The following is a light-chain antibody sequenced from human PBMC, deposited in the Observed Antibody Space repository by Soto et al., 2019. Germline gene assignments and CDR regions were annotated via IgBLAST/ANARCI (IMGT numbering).Light chain of an antibody. V-gene: IGKV1-8*01. CDR3: QQYYSYLIT. Sequence: AIRMTQSPSSLSASTGDRVTITCRASQGISSYLAWYQQKPGKAPKLLIYAASTLQSGVPSRFSGSGSGTDFTLTISCLQSEDSATYYCQQYYSYLITFAKGHDWRL. CDR1: QGISSY. CDR2: AAS. J-gene: IGKJ5*01.